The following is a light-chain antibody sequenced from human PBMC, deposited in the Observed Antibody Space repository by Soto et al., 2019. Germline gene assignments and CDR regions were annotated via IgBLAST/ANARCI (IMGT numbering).Light chain of an antibody. V-gene: IGKV1-33*01. CDR1: HDIKNY. CDR2: DAY. CDR3: QQFDFLPPYT. Sequence: DIQLTQSPPSLSASEGDRVTITCQASHDIKNYLNWYQQKPGKAPKLLIYDAYNLERGVPSRFSVSGTGTEFTFTIGSLQPEDVATYYCQQFDFLPPYTFGQGTRVEIK. J-gene: IGKJ2*01.